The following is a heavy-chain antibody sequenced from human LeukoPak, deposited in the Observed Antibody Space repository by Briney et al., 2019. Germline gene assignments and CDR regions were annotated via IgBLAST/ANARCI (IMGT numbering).Heavy chain of an antibody. CDR2: INPNSGGT. J-gene: IGHJ4*02. Sequence: GASVKVPCKASGYTFTGYYMHWVRQAPGQGLEWMGWINPNSGGTNYAQKFQGRVTMTRDTSISTAYMELSRLRSDDTAVYYCARDARIYYYGSADRPSFDYWGQGTLVTVSS. V-gene: IGHV1-2*02. CDR1: GYTFTGYY. CDR3: ARDARIYYYGSADRPSFDY. D-gene: IGHD3-10*01.